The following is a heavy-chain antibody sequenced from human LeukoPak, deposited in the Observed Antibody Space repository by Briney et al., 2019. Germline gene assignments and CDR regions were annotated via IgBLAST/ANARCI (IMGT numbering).Heavy chain of an antibody. J-gene: IGHJ4*02. D-gene: IGHD3-10*01. CDR3: AIRYYYGSGSYDY. CDR2: IYYSGST. V-gene: IGHV4-59*01. Sequence: KSSETLSLTCTVTGGSISNYHWSWIRQPPGKGLEWIGYIYYSGSTNYNPSLKSRLTMSVDTPKNQFSLKLSSVTAADTAVYYCAIRYYYGSGSYDYWGQGTLVTVSS. CDR1: GGSISNYH.